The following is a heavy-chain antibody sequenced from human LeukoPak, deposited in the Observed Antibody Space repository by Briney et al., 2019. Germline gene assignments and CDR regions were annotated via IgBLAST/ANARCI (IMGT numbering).Heavy chain of an antibody. CDR3: AKRGTAWSLDY. CDR2: LSGSSVST. D-gene: IGHD2-8*02. V-gene: IGHV3-23*01. J-gene: IGHJ4*02. Sequence: GGSLRLSCAASGFTFSRYAIIWVRQGPGKGLECVSALSGSSVSTYYADSVKGRFTISRDNSKNTLYLQMNSLRAEDTAVYYCAKRGTAWSLDYWGQGTLVTVSS. CDR1: GFTFSRYA.